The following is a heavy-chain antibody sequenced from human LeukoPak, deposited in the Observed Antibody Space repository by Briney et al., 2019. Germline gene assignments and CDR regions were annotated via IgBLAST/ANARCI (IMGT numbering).Heavy chain of an antibody. CDR3: ARSNKAMTTVTTAHDY. D-gene: IGHD4-17*01. CDR1: GGAFSSYA. J-gene: IGHJ4*02. CDR2: IIPIFGTA. V-gene: IGHV1-69*13. Sequence: SVKVSCKASGGAFSSYAISWVRQAPGQGLEWMGGIIPIFGTANYAQKFQGRVTITADESTSTAYMELSSLRSEDTAVYYCARSNKAMTTVTTAHDYWGQGTLVTVSS.